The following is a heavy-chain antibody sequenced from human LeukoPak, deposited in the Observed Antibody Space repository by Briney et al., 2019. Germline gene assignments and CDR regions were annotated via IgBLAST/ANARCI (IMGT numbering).Heavy chain of an antibody. CDR2: IIPIFGTA. CDR1: GGTFSSYA. J-gene: IGHJ4*02. V-gene: IGHV1-69*05. D-gene: IGHD3-10*01. Sequence: GASVKVSCKPSGGTFSSYAISWVRQAPGQGLEWMGRIIPIFGTANYAQKFQGRVTITTDESTSTAYMELSSLRSEDTAVYYCASGHIGFDYWGQGTLVTVSS. CDR3: ASGHIGFDY.